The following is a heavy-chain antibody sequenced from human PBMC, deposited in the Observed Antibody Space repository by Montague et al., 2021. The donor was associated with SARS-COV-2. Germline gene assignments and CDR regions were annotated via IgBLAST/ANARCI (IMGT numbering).Heavy chain of an antibody. CDR3: ARDVGGRASY. CDR1: EFIFSRYW. J-gene: IGHJ4*02. V-gene: IGHV3-74*01. Sequence: SPRLSCAASEFIFSRYWVHWVRQIPGKGLVWVSRLNEDGSHTTYADSVKGRFTISRDNARNTLYLQMNSLRVEDTAVYYCARDVGGRASYWGQGILVTVSS. D-gene: IGHD1-26*01. CDR2: LNEDGSHT.